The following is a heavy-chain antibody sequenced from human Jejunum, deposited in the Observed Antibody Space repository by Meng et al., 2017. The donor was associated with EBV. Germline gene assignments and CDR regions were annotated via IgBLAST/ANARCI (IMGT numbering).Heavy chain of an antibody. CDR3: ARGRGYDYGDS. D-gene: IGHD4/OR15-4a*01. J-gene: IGHJ5*02. Sequence: QVQLQESGPGLLKPSETLSLTCSVSGDYVSGYNYWTWIRQPPGKGLEWIGNMYYTGKAIYKPSLQSRVTISVDTSKNQFSLRVTSVTAADTAIYYCARGRGYDYGDSWGQGTLVTVSS. CDR1: GDYVSGYNY. CDR2: MYYTGKA. V-gene: IGHV4-61*01.